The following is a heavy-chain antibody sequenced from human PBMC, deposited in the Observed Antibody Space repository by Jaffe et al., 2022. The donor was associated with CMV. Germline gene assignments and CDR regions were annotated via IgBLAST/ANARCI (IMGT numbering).Heavy chain of an antibody. J-gene: IGHJ4*02. CDR1: GFTFSSYG. CDR3: AKDVYYDFWSGPDY. Sequence: QVQLVESGGGVVQPGRSLRLSCAASGFTFSSYGMHWVRQAPGKGLEWVAVISYDGSNKYYADSVKGRFTISRDNSKNTLYLQMNSLRAEDTAVYYCAKDVYYDFWSGPDYWGQGTLVTVSS. V-gene: IGHV3-30*18. D-gene: IGHD3-3*01. CDR2: ISYDGSNK.